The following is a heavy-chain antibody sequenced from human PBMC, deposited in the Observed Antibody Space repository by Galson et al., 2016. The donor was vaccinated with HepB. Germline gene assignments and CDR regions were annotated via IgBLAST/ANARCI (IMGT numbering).Heavy chain of an antibody. J-gene: IGHJ5*02. Sequence: QSGAEVKKPGESLKISCKGSGYSFTSYWIGWVRQMPGKGLEWMGIIYPSDSDTRYSPSFQGQVTISADKSISTAYLQWSSLKASDTAMYYCARFHPRQLWLREFRTPNWFDPWGQGTLVTVSS. D-gene: IGHD3-10*01. CDR1: GYSFTSYW. V-gene: IGHV5-51*01. CDR3: ARFHPRQLWLREFRTPNWFDP. CDR2: IYPSDSDT.